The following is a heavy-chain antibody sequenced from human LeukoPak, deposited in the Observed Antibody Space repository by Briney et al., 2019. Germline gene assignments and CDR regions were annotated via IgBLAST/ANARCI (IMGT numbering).Heavy chain of an antibody. CDR3: AKYYYDSSGYYWSDDAFNI. V-gene: IGHV3-7*01. D-gene: IGHD3-22*01. J-gene: IGHJ3*02. Sequence: PGRSLRLSCAASGFTFSSYWMSWVRQAPGKGLEWVANIKQDGSEKYYVDSVKGRFTISRDNAKNSLYLQMNSLRAEDTAVYYCAKYYYDSSGYYWSDDAFNIWGQGTMVTVSS. CDR1: GFTFSSYW. CDR2: IKQDGSEK.